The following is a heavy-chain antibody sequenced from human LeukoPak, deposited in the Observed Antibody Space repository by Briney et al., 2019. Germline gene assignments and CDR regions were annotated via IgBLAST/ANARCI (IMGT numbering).Heavy chain of an antibody. CDR3: AKAASSLEYYFDY. Sequence: GRSLRLSCAASGFTFSSYAMHWVRQAPGKGLEWVAVISYDGSNKYYADSVKGRFTISRDNSKNTLYLQMNSLRAEDTAVYYCAKAASSLEYYFDYWGQGTLVTVSS. D-gene: IGHD2-2*01. CDR2: ISYDGSNK. J-gene: IGHJ4*02. V-gene: IGHV3-30-3*01. CDR1: GFTFSSYA.